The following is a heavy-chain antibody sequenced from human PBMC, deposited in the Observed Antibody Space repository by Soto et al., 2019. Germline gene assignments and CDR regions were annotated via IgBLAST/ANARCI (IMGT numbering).Heavy chain of an antibody. CDR3: ARDSTTMVTGFDN. CDR1: GYIFAHYF. Sequence: GASVKVSCKASGYIFAHYFIHWVRQAPGQGLEWMAIVDPTGSRTSHAHKFQGRVTLTRDASTGTAYLELNRLTSEDTALNYCARDSTTMVTGFDNWGRGTMVTVS. J-gene: IGHJ4*02. V-gene: IGHV1-46*01. D-gene: IGHD2-15*01. CDR2: VDPTGSRT.